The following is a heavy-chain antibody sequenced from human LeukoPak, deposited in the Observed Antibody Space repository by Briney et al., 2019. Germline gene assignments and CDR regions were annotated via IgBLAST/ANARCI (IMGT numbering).Heavy chain of an antibody. CDR1: GYTFTAYY. CDR3: ASLGSYGGYVAFDY. V-gene: IGHV1-2*02. CDR2: INPNSGGT. D-gene: IGHD5-12*01. Sequence: GASVKVSCKASGYTFTAYYIHWVRQAPGQGLEWMGWINPNSGGTNYAQKFQGRVTMTRDTSISTAYMELSRLRSDDTAVYYCASLGSYGGYVAFDYWGQGTLVTVSS. J-gene: IGHJ4*02.